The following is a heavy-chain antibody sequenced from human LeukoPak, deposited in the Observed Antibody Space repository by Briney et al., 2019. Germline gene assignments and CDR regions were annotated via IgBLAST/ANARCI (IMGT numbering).Heavy chain of an antibody. CDR2: IYGGGGT. V-gene: IGHV3-53*01. CDR3: ARSLIDYGGSYDAFDI. J-gene: IGHJ3*02. CDR1: GFTVSSNA. D-gene: IGHD4-23*01. Sequence: GGSLRLSCAAYGFTVSSNAMSWVRQAPGQGLEWVSVIYGGGGTFYADSVRGRFTISRDNSKNTLYLQMNSLRAEDTAVYYCARSLIDYGGSYDAFDIWGQGTMVTISS.